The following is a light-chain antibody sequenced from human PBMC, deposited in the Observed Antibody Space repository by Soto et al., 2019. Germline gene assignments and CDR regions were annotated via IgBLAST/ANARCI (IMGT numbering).Light chain of an antibody. J-gene: IGLJ1*01. CDR1: GSDVGAYNL. CDR2: EVN. Sequence: PRECIPISYTRTGSDVGAYNLVSWYQQHPGKAPKLIICEVNTRPSGISNRFSGSKSGDTASLTISGLQAEDEADYYIWSHAGTAAYAVGTGTKVPVL. V-gene: IGLV2-23*02. CDR3: WSHAGTAAYA.